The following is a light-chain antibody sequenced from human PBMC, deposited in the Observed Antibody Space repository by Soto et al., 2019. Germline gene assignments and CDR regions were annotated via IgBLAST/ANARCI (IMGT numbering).Light chain of an antibody. CDR2: GAS. CDR1: QSVSSS. Sequence: EIVMTQSPATLSVSPGERATLSYRASQSVSSSVAWYQQKPGQAPRLLIYGASTRATGIPARFSGSGSGTEFTLTISSLQSEDFAVYYCQQYNNWPPLTFGGGTKVEI. V-gene: IGKV3-15*01. CDR3: QQYNNWPPLT. J-gene: IGKJ4*01.